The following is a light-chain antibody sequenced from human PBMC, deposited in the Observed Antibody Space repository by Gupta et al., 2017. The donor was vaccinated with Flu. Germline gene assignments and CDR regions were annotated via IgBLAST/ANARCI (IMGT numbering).Light chain of an antibody. CDR2: GAS. CDR1: QSVSSTF. Sequence: EIVLTQSPGTLSLSPGEGATLSCRASQSVSSTFLAWYQQKPGQAPRLVIFGASSRATGVPDRFSGSGSGTDFTLTISRLEPEDFAVYYCQQYRRSPRTFGQGTKVEIK. J-gene: IGKJ1*01. V-gene: IGKV3-20*01. CDR3: QQYRRSPRT.